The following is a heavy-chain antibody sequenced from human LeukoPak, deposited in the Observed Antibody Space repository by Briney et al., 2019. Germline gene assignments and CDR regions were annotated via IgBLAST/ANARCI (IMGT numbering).Heavy chain of an antibody. CDR1: GGSFSGYY. D-gene: IGHD3-10*01. Sequence: SETLSLTCAVYGGSFSGYYWSWIRQPPGKGLEWIGEINHSGSTNYNPSLKSRVTISVDTSKNQFSLKLSSVTAADTAVYHCARAITMVQGVIMDYFDYWGQGTLVTVSS. V-gene: IGHV4-34*01. J-gene: IGHJ4*02. CDR2: INHSGST. CDR3: ARAITMVQGVIMDYFDY.